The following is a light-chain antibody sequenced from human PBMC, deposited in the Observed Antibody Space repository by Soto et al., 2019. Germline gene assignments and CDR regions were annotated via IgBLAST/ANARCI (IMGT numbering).Light chain of an antibody. J-gene: IGLJ3*02. V-gene: IGLV2-14*01. CDR1: SSDVGGYNF. Sequence: QSVLTQPASVSGSAGQSITISCTGTSSDVGGYNFVSWYQHHPGEAPNLIIYEVTYRPSGVSNRFSGSKSANTASLTISGLQSEDEADYYCSSYTRSNTLVFGGGTKLTVL. CDR3: SSYTRSNTLV. CDR2: EVT.